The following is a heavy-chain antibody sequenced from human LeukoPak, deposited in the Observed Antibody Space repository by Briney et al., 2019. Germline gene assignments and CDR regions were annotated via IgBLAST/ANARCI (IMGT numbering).Heavy chain of an antibody. CDR3: ARGYDYYYYGMDV. J-gene: IGHJ6*02. V-gene: IGHV3-30-3*01. Sequence: PGRSLRLSCAASGFTFSSYAMYWVRQAPGTGLEWVAVISYDGNNKYYADSVKGRFTISRDNSKNTLYLQMNSLRAEDTAVYYCARGYDYYYYGMDVWGPGTTVTVSS. CDR2: ISYDGNNK. D-gene: IGHD5-12*01. CDR1: GFTFSSYA.